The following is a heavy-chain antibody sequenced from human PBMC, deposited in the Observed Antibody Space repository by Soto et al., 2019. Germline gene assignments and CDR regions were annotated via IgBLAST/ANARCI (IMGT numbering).Heavy chain of an antibody. Sequence: LRLSCAASGFTFSSYAMSWVRQAPGKGLEWVSAISGSGGSTYYADSVKGRFTISRDNSKNTLYLQMNSLRAEDTAVYYCAKAIAAAGLPYYYGMDVWGQGTTVTVSS. D-gene: IGHD6-13*01. CDR2: ISGSGGST. CDR1: GFTFSSYA. J-gene: IGHJ6*02. V-gene: IGHV3-23*01. CDR3: AKAIAAAGLPYYYGMDV.